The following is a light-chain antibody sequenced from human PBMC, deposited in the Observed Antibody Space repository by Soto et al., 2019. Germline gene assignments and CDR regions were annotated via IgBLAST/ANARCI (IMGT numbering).Light chain of an antibody. J-gene: IGLJ3*02. V-gene: IGLV3-21*02. CDR3: QLRDSSGDRWV. CDR1: NIGGES. Sequence: SYELTQPLSVSVAPGQTARIPCGGNNIGGESVYWYQQMPGQAPVVVVYDDSDRPPGIPARFSGSKSGNTATLTITRVEAGDEADYYCQLRDSSGDRWVFGGGTKLTVL. CDR2: DDS.